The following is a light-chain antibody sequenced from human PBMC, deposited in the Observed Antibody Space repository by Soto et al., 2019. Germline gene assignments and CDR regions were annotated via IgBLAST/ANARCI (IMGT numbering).Light chain of an antibody. CDR2: GAS. CDR3: QHRINWPIT. CDR1: QSINTN. V-gene: IGKV3D-15*01. J-gene: IGKJ5*01. Sequence: IVMTQSPATLSVSPGERATLSCRASQSINTNLAWFQQKPGRAPRLLIFGASTRATGIPARFSGSGSGTDFTLTISSLEPEDFAVYYCQHRINWPITFGQGTRLEIK.